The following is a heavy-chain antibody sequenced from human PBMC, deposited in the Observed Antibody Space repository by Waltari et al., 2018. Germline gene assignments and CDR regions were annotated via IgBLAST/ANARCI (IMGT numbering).Heavy chain of an antibody. D-gene: IGHD2-15*01. CDR2: MRSKSYSYVT. CDR1: GFSFSDSS. J-gene: IGHJ4*02. CDR3: ARGPDLAICRSGSCQFDY. V-gene: IGHV3-73*01. Sequence: EVQLVESGGGFVQPGGSLKLSCEASGFSFSDSSMHWVRQTSGKGLEWLGRMRSKSYSYVTTQAASVRGRFTISRDDSKNTAYLQMNSLKIDDTAVYFCARGPDLAICRSGSCQFDYWGQGTLVTVSS.